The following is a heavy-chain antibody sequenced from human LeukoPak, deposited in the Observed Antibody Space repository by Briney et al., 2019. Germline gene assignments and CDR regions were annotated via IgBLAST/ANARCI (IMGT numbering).Heavy chain of an antibody. D-gene: IGHD1-26*01. J-gene: IGHJ4*02. Sequence: GGPLRLSCAAPGFTFINAWMAWVRQAPGKGLDWVGLIKAKAHGGTTDYAAPVKGRFTISRDDSKNTLYLQMNSLKTEDTAVYYCTTDGVGIEGATFDYWGQGTLVTVSS. CDR2: IKAKAHGGTT. CDR3: TTDGVGIEGATFDY. CDR1: GFTFINAW. V-gene: IGHV3-15*01.